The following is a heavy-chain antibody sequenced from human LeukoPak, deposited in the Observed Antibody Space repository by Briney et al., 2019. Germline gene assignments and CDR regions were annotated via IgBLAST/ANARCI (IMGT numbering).Heavy chain of an antibody. D-gene: IGHD6-13*01. Sequence: SETLSLTCTVSDDSITIYYWTWIRQPPGKGLEWIGYIYYTGSTNYNPSLKSRVTISVDTSKNQFSLKLSSVTAADTAVYYCARVDSSNWYDSRGYFDYWGQGTLVTVSS. CDR2: IYYTGST. J-gene: IGHJ4*02. CDR1: DDSITIYY. V-gene: IGHV4-59*01. CDR3: ARVDSSNWYDSRGYFDY.